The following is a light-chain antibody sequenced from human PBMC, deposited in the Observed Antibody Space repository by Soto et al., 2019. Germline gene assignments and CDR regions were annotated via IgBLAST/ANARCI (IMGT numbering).Light chain of an antibody. CDR3: HQRNNWPPQIT. CDR1: QSVSIS. J-gene: IGKJ5*01. V-gene: IGKV3-11*01. Sequence: EILLAQSPATLSLSSGERATLSCRASQSVSISLAWYQQKPGQAPRLLIYDASNRATGVPARFSGSRCGTDFTLTVSSIEPEDFALSYCHQRNNWPPQITFGQGTRVEIK. CDR2: DAS.